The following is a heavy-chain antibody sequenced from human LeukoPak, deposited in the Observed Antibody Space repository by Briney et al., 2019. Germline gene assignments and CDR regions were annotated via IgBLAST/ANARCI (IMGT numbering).Heavy chain of an antibody. V-gene: IGHV3-30*18. CDR2: ISYDGRNK. J-gene: IGHJ4*02. CDR1: GFTFSSYG. Sequence: PGGSLRLSCAASGFTFSSYGMHWVRQAPGKGLEWVAVISYDGRNKYYADSVKGGFTISRDNSKNTVYLQMNSLRAEDTAVYYCAKEACGGRCVSDYFDYWGQGSLVTVSS. CDR3: AKEACGGRCVSDYFDY. D-gene: IGHD2-15*01.